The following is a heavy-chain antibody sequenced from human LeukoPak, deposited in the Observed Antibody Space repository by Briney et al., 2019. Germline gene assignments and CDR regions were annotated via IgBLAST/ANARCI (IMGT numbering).Heavy chain of an antibody. D-gene: IGHD6-13*01. CDR3: AREPRYSSSLDY. J-gene: IGHJ4*02. V-gene: IGHV4-39*07. CDR2: IYYSGST. Sequence: SETLSLTCTVSGGSISSSSYYWGWIRQPPGKGLEWIGSIYYSGSTYYNPSLKSRVTISVDTSKNQFSLKLSSVTAADTAVYYCAREPRYSSSLDYWGQGTLVTVSS. CDR1: GGSISSSSYY.